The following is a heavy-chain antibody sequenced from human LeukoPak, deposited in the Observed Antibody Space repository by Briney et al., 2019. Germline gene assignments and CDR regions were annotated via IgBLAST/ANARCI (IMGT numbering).Heavy chain of an antibody. V-gene: IGHV4-34*01. CDR1: GGSFSGYY. D-gene: IGHD2-15*01. Sequence: PSETLSLTCAVYGGSFSGYYWSWIRQPPGKGLEWIGEINHSGSTNYNPSLKSRVTISVDTSKNQFSLKLSSVTAADTAVYYCARGSVVVAATRGSYFDYWGQGTLVTVSS. CDR3: ARGSVVVAATRGSYFDY. J-gene: IGHJ4*02. CDR2: INHSGST.